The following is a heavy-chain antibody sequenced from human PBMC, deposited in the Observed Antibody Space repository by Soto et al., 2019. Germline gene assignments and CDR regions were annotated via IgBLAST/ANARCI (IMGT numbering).Heavy chain of an antibody. CDR3: ARWGTTGGFDL. CDR1: GFMFKSYV. V-gene: IGHV3-30*19. D-gene: IGHD3-16*01. J-gene: IGHJ4*02. CDR2: TSDDGNNK. Sequence: QLQLVESGGGVVQPGTSLRLSCTASGFMFKSYVMHWVRQAPGKGLEWVALTSDDGNNKYYGDSVKGRFTVSRDNSKNTLHLQMDSLSPEDTALYYCARWGTTGGFDLWGQGTLVSVSS.